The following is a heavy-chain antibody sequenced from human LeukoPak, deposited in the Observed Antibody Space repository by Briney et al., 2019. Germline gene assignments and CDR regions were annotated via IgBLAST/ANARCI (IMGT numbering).Heavy chain of an antibody. CDR3: ATFFAVRYFDY. CDR2: IYSGGST. Sequence: GGSLRLSCAASGFTVSSNYMSWVRQAPGKGLEWVSVIYSGGSTYYADSVKGRFTISRDNSKNTLYLQMNSLRAEDMAVYYCATFFAVRYFDYWGQGTLVTVSS. V-gene: IGHV3-66*01. J-gene: IGHJ4*02. CDR1: GFTVSSNY. D-gene: IGHD4-17*01.